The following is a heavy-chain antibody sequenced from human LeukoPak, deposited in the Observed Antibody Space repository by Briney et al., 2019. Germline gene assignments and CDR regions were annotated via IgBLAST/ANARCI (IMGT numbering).Heavy chain of an antibody. V-gene: IGHV3-30-3*01. D-gene: IGHD1-26*01. J-gene: IGHJ4*02. CDR1: GFTFSSYA. CDR3: ARDRVGATDYFDY. CDR2: ISYDGSNK. Sequence: GRSLRLSCAASGFTFSSYAMHWVRQAPGKGLEWVAVISYDGSNKYYADSVKGRFTISRDNSKNTLYLQMNSLRAEDTAVYYCARDRVGATDYFDYWGQGTLVTVSS.